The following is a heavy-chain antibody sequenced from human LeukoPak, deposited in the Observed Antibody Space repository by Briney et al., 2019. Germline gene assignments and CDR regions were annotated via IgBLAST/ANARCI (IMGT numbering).Heavy chain of an antibody. CDR1: GFTFSTYF. D-gene: IGHD3-22*01. J-gene: IGHJ4*02. Sequence: GGSRRLSCSAAGFTFSTYFMHWVRQAPGKGLECVSAITGSGGSTYYADSVKGRFTISRDNSKNTLYLQMSSLRAEDTAVYYCVRDQRGGSSGYYDSWGQGTLVTVSS. CDR2: ITGSGGST. CDR3: VRDQRGGSSGYYDS. V-gene: IGHV3-64D*06.